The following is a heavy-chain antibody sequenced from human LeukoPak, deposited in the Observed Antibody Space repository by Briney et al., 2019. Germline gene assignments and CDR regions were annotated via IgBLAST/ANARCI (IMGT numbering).Heavy chain of an antibody. Sequence: GGSLRLSCAASGFTFSSCAMSWVRQAPGKGLEWVSAISGSGGSTYYADSVKGRFTISRDNSKNTLYLQMNSLGAEDTAVYYCARNDYGDYGPDYWGQGTLVTVSS. V-gene: IGHV3-23*01. D-gene: IGHD4-17*01. CDR1: GFTFSSCA. CDR3: ARNDYGDYGPDY. J-gene: IGHJ4*02. CDR2: ISGSGGST.